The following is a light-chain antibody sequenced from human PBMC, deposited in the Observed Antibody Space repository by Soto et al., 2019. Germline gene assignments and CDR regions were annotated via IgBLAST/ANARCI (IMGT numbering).Light chain of an antibody. CDR1: QGIRYY. J-gene: IGKJ1*01. CDR2: SAS. Sequence: AIRMTQSPSSFSASTGDRVTITCRASQGIRYYLAWYQQKPGKAPTLLIYSASTLQSGVPSRLSGSGSGTDFTLTISTLQSEDLATYYCQQYHSYPRTFGQGTKVDIK. V-gene: IGKV1-8*01. CDR3: QQYHSYPRT.